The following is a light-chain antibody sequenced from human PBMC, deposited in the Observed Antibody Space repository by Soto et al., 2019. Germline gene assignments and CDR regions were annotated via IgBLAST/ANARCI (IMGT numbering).Light chain of an antibody. V-gene: IGKV1-6*01. CDR2: AAS. CDR1: QGIRTE. Sequence: ATQMTQPPSSLSASVGDRVTIACRASQGIRTELGWYQQKAGEAPKLLIYAASTLQSGVPPRFSGRGSGTDFTLTISSQQPEDFAAYYCLQDYDYPRTFGQGTKVEMK. CDR3: LQDYDYPRT. J-gene: IGKJ1*01.